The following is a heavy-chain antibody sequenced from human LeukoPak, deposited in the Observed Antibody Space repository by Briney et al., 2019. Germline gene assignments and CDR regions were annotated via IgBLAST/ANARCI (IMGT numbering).Heavy chain of an antibody. CDR2: IYYSGST. V-gene: IGHV4-30-4*08. CDR3: AREVDFDWTSKTNWFDP. J-gene: IGHJ5*02. D-gene: IGHD3-9*01. Sequence: SQTLSLTCTVSGGSISSGDYYWSWIRQPPGKGLEWIGYIYYSGSTYYNPSLKSRVTISVDTSKNQFYLKLSSVTAADTAVYYCAREVDFDWTSKTNWFDPWGQGTLVTVSS. CDR1: GGSISSGDYY.